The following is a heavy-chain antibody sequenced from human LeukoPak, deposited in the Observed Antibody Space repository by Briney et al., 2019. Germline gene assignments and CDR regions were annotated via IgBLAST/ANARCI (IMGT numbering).Heavy chain of an antibody. CDR1: GYTFTGYY. CDR2: INPNSGGT. J-gene: IGHJ4*02. Sequence: ASVKVSCKASGYTFTGYYMHWVRQAPGQGLEWMGWINPNSGGTNYAQKFQGRVTMTRDTSISTAYMELSRLRSDDTAVYYCARDPDVDIVATIAFDYWGQGTLVTVSS. CDR3: ARDPDVDIVATIAFDY. V-gene: IGHV1-2*02. D-gene: IGHD5-12*01.